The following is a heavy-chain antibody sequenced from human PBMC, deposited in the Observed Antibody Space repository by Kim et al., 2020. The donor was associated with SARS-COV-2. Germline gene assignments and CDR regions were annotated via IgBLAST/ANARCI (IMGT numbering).Heavy chain of an antibody. Sequence: GGSLRLSCAASGFTFSSYAMHWVRQAPGKGLEWVAVISYDGSNKYYADSVKGRFTISRDNSKNTLYLQMNSLRAEDTAVYYCARGIEENTAMVKFYYYGMDVWGQGTTVTVSS. CDR1: GFTFSSYA. J-gene: IGHJ6*02. CDR2: ISYDGSNK. V-gene: IGHV3-30*04. D-gene: IGHD5-18*01. CDR3: ARGIEENTAMVKFYYYGMDV.